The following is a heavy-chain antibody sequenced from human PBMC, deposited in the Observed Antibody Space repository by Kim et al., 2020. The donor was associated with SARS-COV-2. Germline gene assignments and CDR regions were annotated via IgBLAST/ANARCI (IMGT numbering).Heavy chain of an antibody. CDR3: ATNFDISSDDRSPFDD. CDR1: GYTFTTFG. CDR2: ISADNGDT. V-gene: IGHV1-18*01. J-gene: IGHJ4*02. D-gene: IGHD3-9*01. Sequence: VSVKVSCKVSGYTFTTFGVSWVRQAPGHGLEWMGWISADNGDTAYAQKFQGRVSMTTDTFTATAFMEVKSLRSDDTAVYYCATNFDISSDDRSPFDDWGQGTLVTVSS.